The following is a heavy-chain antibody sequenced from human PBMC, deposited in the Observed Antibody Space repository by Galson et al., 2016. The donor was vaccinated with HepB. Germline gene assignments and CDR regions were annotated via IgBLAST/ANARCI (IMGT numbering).Heavy chain of an antibody. J-gene: IGHJ6*02. Sequence: SLRLSCAASGFTVSNDYVSWVRQAPGKGLEWVSVSYGGGNTYYAESVTGRFTISRDNSKNTVFLQMNNPRAEDTAVYFCARDPGFRNGMDVWGQGTTVTVSS. CDR2: SYGGGNT. V-gene: IGHV3-53*01. CDR3: ARDPGFRNGMDV. CDR1: GFTVSNDY.